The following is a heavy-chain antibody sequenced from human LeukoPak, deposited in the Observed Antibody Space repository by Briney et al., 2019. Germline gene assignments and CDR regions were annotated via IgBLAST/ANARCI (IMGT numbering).Heavy chain of an antibody. CDR3: VRDWLTGVTLGRAMDV. J-gene: IGHJ6*02. V-gene: IGHV3-7*05. Sequence: GGSLRLSCAASGFTFSNYWMSWVRQAPGKGLEWVANIKEDGSEKDYADSVKGRLTISRDNARKSVYLQMNSLRAEDTAVYYCVRDWLTGVTLGRAMDVWGRGTTVTVSS. CDR1: GFTFSNYW. D-gene: IGHD1-20*01. CDR2: IKEDGSEK.